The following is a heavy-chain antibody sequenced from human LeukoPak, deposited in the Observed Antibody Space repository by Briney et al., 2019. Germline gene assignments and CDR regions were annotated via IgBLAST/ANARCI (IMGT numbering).Heavy chain of an antibody. Sequence: PSETLSLTCTVSGGSISSYYWSWIRQPAGKGLEWIGRIYTNGSTNYNPSLKSRVTMSVDTSKNQFSLKLSSVTAADTAVYYCARESRYISSWYTDYWGQGTLVTVSS. J-gene: IGHJ4*02. D-gene: IGHD6-13*01. CDR2: IYTNGST. CDR1: GGSISSYY. CDR3: ARESRYISSWYTDY. V-gene: IGHV4-4*07.